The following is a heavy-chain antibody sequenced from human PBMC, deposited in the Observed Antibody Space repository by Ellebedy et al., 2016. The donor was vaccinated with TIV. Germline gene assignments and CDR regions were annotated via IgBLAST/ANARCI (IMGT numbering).Heavy chain of an antibody. V-gene: IGHV4-4*02. J-gene: IGHJ4*02. CDR3: TTDRSHYYGSGPRGYYFDY. D-gene: IGHD3-10*01. CDR1: GGSISSYNW. Sequence: SETLSLTCAVSGGSISSYNWWSWVRQPPGKGLEWIGEIYHSGSTNYNPSLKSRVTISVDKSKNQFSLKLTSVTAADTAVYYCTTDRSHYYGSGPRGYYFDYWGQGTLVTVSS. CDR2: IYHSGST.